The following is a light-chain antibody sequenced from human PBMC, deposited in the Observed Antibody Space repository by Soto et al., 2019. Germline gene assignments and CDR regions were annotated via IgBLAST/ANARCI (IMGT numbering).Light chain of an antibody. CDR3: QQYNTWPPT. J-gene: IGKJ1*01. Sequence: EIVMTQSPATLSVSPGERVTLSCRASQSVSSKLAWYQQKPGQAPRLLIYDAFTRAPGIPARFSGSGSGTEFALTISGLQSEDFAVYCCQQYNTWPPTFGQGTKVEIE. CDR2: DAF. CDR1: QSVSSK. V-gene: IGKV3-15*01.